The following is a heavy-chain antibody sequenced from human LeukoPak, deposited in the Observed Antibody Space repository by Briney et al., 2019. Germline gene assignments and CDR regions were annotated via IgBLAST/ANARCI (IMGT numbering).Heavy chain of an antibody. J-gene: IGHJ3*02. CDR2: VSHIESHNK. V-gene: IGHV3-30-3*01. CDR3: AAEGDSSGHAGAFDI. CDR1: GLTFSTRV. Sequence: GGSLRLSCRASGLTFSTRVMHWVRQTPGEGLEWVALVSHIESHNKQYADAMKGRFTISRDNSKNTVYLQMDSLSGADTALYFVAAEGDSSGHAGAFDIWGQGTMVTVSS. D-gene: IGHD3-22*01.